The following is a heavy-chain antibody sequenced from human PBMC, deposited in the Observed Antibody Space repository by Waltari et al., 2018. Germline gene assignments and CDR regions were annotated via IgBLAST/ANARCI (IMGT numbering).Heavy chain of an antibody. CDR1: GGSISPNNFY. Sequence: QLQLQESGPGLVKSSETLSIICSVSGGSISPNNFYWGWIRLTPGKGLEWMGGVHYTGNPYYNPPLKHRVTISVDSSKNEFSLRLRSVTASDTAVYYCARLFNHYIDVWGRGTAVTVSS. V-gene: IGHV4-39*01. J-gene: IGHJ6*03. CDR3: ARLFNHYIDV. CDR2: VHYTGNP.